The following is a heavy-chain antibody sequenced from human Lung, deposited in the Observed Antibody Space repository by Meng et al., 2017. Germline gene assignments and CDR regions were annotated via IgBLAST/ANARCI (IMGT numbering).Heavy chain of an antibody. CDR2: INPDDDTT. D-gene: IGHD2-21*01. J-gene: IGHJ4*02. Sequence: QVHLVQSETEVKKPGASVKVSCKTSGYPFTSNFIHWVRQAPGQGLEWMGIINPDDDTTFYAQKFRARVTMTRDTSTSTVYMELSRLRPDDTAVYYCGRALCADDVCWPHYFFDYWGQGTLVTVSS. CDR3: GRALCADDVCWPHYFFDY. V-gene: IGHV1-46*03. CDR1: GYPFTSNF.